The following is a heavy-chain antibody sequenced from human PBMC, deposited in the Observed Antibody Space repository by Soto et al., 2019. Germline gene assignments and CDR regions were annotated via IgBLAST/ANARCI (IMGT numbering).Heavy chain of an antibody. CDR3: ARDGDIVVVPAAIPYYGMDV. V-gene: IGHV1-18*01. CDR1: GYTFTSYG. CDR2: ISAYNGNT. J-gene: IGHJ6*02. Sequence: ASVKVSCKASGYTFTSYGISWVRQAPGQGLEWMGWISAYNGNTNYAQKLQGRVTMTTDTSTSTAYMELRSLRSDDTAVYYCARDGDIVVVPAAIPYYGMDVWGQGTTVTV. D-gene: IGHD2-2*01.